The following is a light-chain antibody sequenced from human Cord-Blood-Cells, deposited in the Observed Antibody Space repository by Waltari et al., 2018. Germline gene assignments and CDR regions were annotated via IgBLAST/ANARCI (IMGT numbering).Light chain of an antibody. Sequence: DIVMTQSPDSLAVPLGERATINCKSSQSVLYSSNNKNYLAWYQQNPGQPPNLLIYWASTRECGVPDRFSGRGSGTDFTLTISSLQAEDVAVYYCQQYYSTPSFGQGTKLEIK. CDR1: QSVLYSSNNKNY. CDR3: QQYYSTPS. J-gene: IGKJ2*03. CDR2: WAS. V-gene: IGKV4-1*01.